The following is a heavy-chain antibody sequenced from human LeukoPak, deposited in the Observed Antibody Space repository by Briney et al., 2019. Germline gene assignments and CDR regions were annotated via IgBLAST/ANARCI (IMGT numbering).Heavy chain of an antibody. D-gene: IGHD1-26*01. CDR1: GYSFSGYY. J-gene: IGHJ4*02. V-gene: IGHV1-2*02. CDR3: ARGLKWELLGDY. CDR2: LNSNSGGT. Sequence: ASVKVSCKASGYSFSGYYLHWVRQAPGQGLEWMGWLNSNSGGTNYAQKFQGRVTMTRDTSSSTAYMELSGLTSDDTAVYYCARGLKWELLGDYWGQGTLLTVSS.